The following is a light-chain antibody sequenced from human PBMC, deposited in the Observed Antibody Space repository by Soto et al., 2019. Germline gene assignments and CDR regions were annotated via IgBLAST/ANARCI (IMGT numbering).Light chain of an antibody. CDR2: DVS. CDR3: SSYTCSSTLVV. J-gene: IGLJ2*01. V-gene: IGLV2-14*01. CDR1: SSDVGGYNY. Sequence: QAVVTQPASVSGSPGQSITISCTGTSSDVGGYNYVSWYQQHPGKAPKLMIYDVSNRPSGVSNRFSGSKSGNTASLTISGLQAEDEADYYCSSYTCSSTLVVFGGGTKLTVL.